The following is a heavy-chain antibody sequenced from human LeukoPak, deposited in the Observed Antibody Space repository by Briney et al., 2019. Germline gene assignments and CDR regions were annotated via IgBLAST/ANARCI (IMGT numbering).Heavy chain of an antibody. D-gene: IGHD3-22*01. CDR2: MSSDGNAM. CDR3: VRESEYYFDHSASFDY. J-gene: IGHJ4*02. V-gene: IGHV3-30-3*01. Sequence: GGSLRLSCAASGFTFSSYAMSWVRQAPGKGLEWVAVMSSDGNAMFYADSVKGRFTISRDNSKNTLYLQMSSLRAEDTAVYYCVRESEYYFDHSASFDYWGQGTLVTVSS. CDR1: GFTFSSYA.